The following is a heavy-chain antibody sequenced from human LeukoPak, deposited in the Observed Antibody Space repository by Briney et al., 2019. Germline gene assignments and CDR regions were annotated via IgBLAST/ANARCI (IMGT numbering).Heavy chain of an antibody. V-gene: IGHV3-48*01. J-gene: IGHJ6*02. CDR2: ISSSGSTR. D-gene: IGHD6-13*01. CDR1: GFTFSSYS. CDR3: AKYTGAGPLYGMDV. Sequence: GGSLRLSCAASGFTFSSYSMNWVRQAPGKGLEWVSYISSSGSTRYYADSVKGRFTISRDNSKNTLYLQMNSLRVEDTAVYYCAKYTGAGPLYGMDVWGQGTTVTVSS.